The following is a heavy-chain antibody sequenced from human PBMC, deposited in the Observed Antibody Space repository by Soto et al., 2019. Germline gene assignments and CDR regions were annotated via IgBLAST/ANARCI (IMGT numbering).Heavy chain of an antibody. V-gene: IGHV3-66*01. CDR2: IYRDGSG. CDR1: GFTVSRTH. D-gene: IGHD2-15*01. CDR3: VRDEGNTDSSAAFY. J-gene: IGHJ4*02. Sequence: EVHLVESGGDLVQPGGSLSLSCAASGFTVSRTHMSWFRQAPGKELGWVPVIYRDGSGYYADSVKARFTISRAISRNTLVLQMDSRRGDDTTMYFYVRDEGNTDSSAAFYWGQGTRVTVSS.